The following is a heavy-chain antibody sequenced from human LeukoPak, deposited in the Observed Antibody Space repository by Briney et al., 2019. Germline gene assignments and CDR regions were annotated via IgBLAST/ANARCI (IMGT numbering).Heavy chain of an antibody. D-gene: IGHD1-1*01. CDR3: ARDSAWRGNWYACDI. Sequence: GGSLRLSCEVSGFTFDDYAMHWVRQAPGKGIEWVSSISWDTSTVAYADSVKGRFTISRDNVRKSLNLQMNSLTTEDTAFYFCARDSAWRGNWYACDIWGQGTMVTVSS. V-gene: IGHV3-9*01. CDR1: GFTFDDYA. J-gene: IGHJ3*02. CDR2: ISWDTSTV.